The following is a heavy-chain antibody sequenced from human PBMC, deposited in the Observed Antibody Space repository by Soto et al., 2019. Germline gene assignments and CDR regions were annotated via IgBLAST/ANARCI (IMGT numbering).Heavy chain of an antibody. CDR2: INPNSGGT. CDR3: ARDFGDFGSGYNRNVFDP. J-gene: IGHJ5*02. D-gene: IGHD3-3*01. CDR1: RYTLNGRS. V-gene: IGHV1-2*02. Sequence: SAEPTCEASRYTLNGRSMRWPRQAHGQGLEWMGWINPNSGGTNYAQKFQGRVTMTRDTSISTAYMELSRLRSDDTAVYYCARDFGDFGSGYNRNVFDPWGQGT.